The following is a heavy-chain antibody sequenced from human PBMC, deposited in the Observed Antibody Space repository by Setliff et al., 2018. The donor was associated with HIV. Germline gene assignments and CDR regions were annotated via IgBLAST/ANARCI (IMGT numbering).Heavy chain of an antibody. V-gene: IGHV4-59*11. CDR2: FYYSGST. D-gene: IGHD3-3*01. CDR3: ARDRSSDYNFWSGYQYYFDY. J-gene: IGHJ4*02. Sequence: PSETLSLTCTVSGASITSHYWNWIRQPPGKGLEWLGNFYYSGSTNYNPSLKSRISISVDTSKSQFSLKRTSRTAADTAVYYCARDRSSDYNFWSGYQYYFDYWGQGTLVTVSS. CDR1: GASITSHY.